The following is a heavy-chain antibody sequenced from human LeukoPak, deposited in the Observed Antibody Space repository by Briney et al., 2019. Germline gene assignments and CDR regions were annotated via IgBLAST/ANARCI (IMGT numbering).Heavy chain of an antibody. D-gene: IGHD3-16*02. Sequence: SVKVSCKASGGTFSSYAISWVRQAPGQGLEWMGGIIPIFGTANYAQKFQGRVTITADESTSTAYMELSSLRSENTAVYYCASLRLGELSLRGAFDIWGQGTMVTVSS. V-gene: IGHV1-69*13. CDR2: IIPIFGTA. CDR3: ASLRLGELSLRGAFDI. CDR1: GGTFSSYA. J-gene: IGHJ3*02.